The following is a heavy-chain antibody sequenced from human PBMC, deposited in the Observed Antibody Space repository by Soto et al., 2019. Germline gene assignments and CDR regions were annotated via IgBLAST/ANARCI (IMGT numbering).Heavy chain of an antibody. D-gene: IGHD3-3*01. CDR3: AREGCDFWSGYCDAFDI. Sequence: SETLSLTCTVSGGSISSGDYYWSWIRQPRGKGLEGIGFIYYSGSTYYNPSLKSRVTISLDTSKNQFSLKLSSVTAADPAVSYCAREGCDFWSGYCDAFDIWGQGTMVTV. J-gene: IGHJ3*02. CDR2: IYYSGST. CDR1: GGSISSGDYY. V-gene: IGHV4-30-4*01.